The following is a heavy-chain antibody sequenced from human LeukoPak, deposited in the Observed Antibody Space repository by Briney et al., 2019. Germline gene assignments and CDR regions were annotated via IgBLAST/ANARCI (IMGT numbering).Heavy chain of an antibody. Sequence: GGSLRLSCAASGFTFSSYWMHWVRQAPGKGLVWLSRIDSDGSSTNYADAVKGRFTISRDNAKNTLYLQMNSLRAEDTAVYFCARDPQLTSDWSLNWFDPWGQGTLVTVSS. CDR2: IDSDGSST. V-gene: IGHV3-74*01. CDR3: ARDPQLTSDWSLNWFDP. J-gene: IGHJ5*02. D-gene: IGHD6-19*01. CDR1: GFTFSSYW.